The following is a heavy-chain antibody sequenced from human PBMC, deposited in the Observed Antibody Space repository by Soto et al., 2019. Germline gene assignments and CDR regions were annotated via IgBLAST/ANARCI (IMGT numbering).Heavy chain of an antibody. J-gene: IGHJ6*02. CDR2: IYDNGIT. Sequence: QVPLQESGPGLVKPSQTLSLTCNVSGGSISGGRYYWNWIRQHPGKGLEWIGNIYDNGITYYNPSLKSRVIISDDTSKTQFSLRLSSVTAADTAVYYCTRDRGFGMDVWGQGTTVTVSS. V-gene: IGHV4-31*03. CDR1: GGSISGGRYY. CDR3: TRDRGFGMDV.